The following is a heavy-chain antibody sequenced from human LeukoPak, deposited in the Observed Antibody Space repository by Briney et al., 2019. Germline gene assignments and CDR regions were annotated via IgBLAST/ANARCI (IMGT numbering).Heavy chain of an antibody. CDR3: ATGDDSSGYYY. V-gene: IGHV1-24*01. Sequence: TSVKVSCKVSEYTLTELSMHWVRQAPGKGLEWMGGFDPEDGETIYAQKFQGRATMTEDTSTDTAYMELSSLRSEDTAVYYCATGDDSSGYYYWGQGTLVTVSS. CDR2: FDPEDGET. D-gene: IGHD3-22*01. CDR1: EYTLTELS. J-gene: IGHJ4*02.